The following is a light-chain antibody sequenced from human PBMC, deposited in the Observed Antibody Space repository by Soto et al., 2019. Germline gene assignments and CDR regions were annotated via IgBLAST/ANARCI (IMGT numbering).Light chain of an antibody. CDR3: QQSYSYPKT. Sequence: DIQMTQSPSSLSASVGDRVTISCRASEGISTYLNWYHQKPGQAPKLLIYGSLNLQSGVPSRFSGSGSGTHVTLTISSLQPEDFATYYCQQSYSYPKTFGPGTTVEVK. CDR2: GSL. V-gene: IGKV1-39*01. J-gene: IGKJ1*01. CDR1: EGISTY.